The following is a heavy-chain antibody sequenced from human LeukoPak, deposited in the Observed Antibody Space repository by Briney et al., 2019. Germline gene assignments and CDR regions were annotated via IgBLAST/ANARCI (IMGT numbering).Heavy chain of an antibody. Sequence: SETLSLTCTVSGGSVSSYYWTWIRQPPGKGLEWIGYIHYTGSTYDNPSLKSRVTMSVDRSKNQFSLRLTSVTAADTAVYYCATGSASQTSDAFDIWGHGTMVTVSS. V-gene: IGHV4-59*02. CDR3: ATGSASQTSDAFDI. CDR2: IHYTGST. CDR1: GGSVSSYY. D-gene: IGHD6-6*01. J-gene: IGHJ3*02.